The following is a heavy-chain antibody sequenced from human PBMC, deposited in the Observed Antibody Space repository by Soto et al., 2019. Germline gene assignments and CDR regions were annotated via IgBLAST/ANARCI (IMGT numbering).Heavy chain of an antibody. CDR2: ISYDGSNE. CDR3: AKDTYFRDSSGYYVFDY. J-gene: IGHJ4*02. CDR1: GFTFSNYG. Sequence: QVHLVESGGGVVQPGRSMRLSCEASGFTFSNYGTHWVRQAPGEGLEWLAHISYDGSNEHYTDSVKGRFTISRDNSENMVFLHMNSLRPEDTAVYHCAKDTYFRDSSGYYVFDYWGQGTLVTVSS. V-gene: IGHV3-30*18. D-gene: IGHD3-22*01.